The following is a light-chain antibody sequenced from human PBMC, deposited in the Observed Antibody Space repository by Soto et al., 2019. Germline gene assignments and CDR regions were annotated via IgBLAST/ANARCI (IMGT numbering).Light chain of an antibody. Sequence: QAVVTQEPSLTVSPGGTVILTCGSITGAVTSGHYPYWFQQKPGHAPRTLFYDTSNKHSWTPDRFSGSLLGGKAALTLSGAQPEDEADYYCLLSYSGVWVFGGGTKLTVL. J-gene: IGLJ3*02. CDR3: LLSYSGVWV. CDR2: DTS. CDR1: TGAVTSGHY. V-gene: IGLV7-46*01.